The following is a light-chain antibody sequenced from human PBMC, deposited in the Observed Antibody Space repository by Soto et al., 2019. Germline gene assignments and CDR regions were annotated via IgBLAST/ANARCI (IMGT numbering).Light chain of an antibody. CDR3: QQYNDWPRT. CDR2: GAS. Sequence: EIVLTQSPGTLSLSPWERATLSCRASQSVTSNFLAWYQQKPGQGPRLLIYGASSRATGIPDRFSGSGSGTDFTLTISRLEPEDFAVYYCQQYNDWPRTFGHGTKVDIK. CDR1: QSVTSNF. J-gene: IGKJ1*01. V-gene: IGKV3-20*01.